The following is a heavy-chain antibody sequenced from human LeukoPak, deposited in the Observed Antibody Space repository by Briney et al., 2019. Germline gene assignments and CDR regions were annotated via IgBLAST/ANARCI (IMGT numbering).Heavy chain of an antibody. CDR1: GGSISSSSYY. CDR3: ARLGYCSGGSCFLGYYFDY. CDR2: IYYSGST. D-gene: IGHD2-15*01. J-gene: IGHJ4*02. Sequence: SETLSLTCTVSGGSISSSSYYWGWIRQPPGKGLECIGSIYYSGSTYYNPSLKSRVTISVDTSKNQFSLKLSSVTAADTAVYYCARLGYCSGGSCFLGYYFDYWGQGTLVTVSS. V-gene: IGHV4-39*01.